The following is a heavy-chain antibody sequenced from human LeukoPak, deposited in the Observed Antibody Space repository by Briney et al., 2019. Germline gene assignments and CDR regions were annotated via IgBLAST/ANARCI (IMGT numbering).Heavy chain of an antibody. Sequence: PSETLSLTCTVSGGSISSYYWSWIRQPAGKGLEWIGRIYTSGSTNYIPSLKSRVTMSVDTSKNQFSLKLSSVTAADTAVYYCARDAVAAAGTNYYYYYGMDVWGQGTTVTVSS. CDR1: GGSISSYY. D-gene: IGHD6-13*01. CDR3: ARDAVAAAGTNYYYYYGMDV. J-gene: IGHJ6*02. CDR2: IYTSGST. V-gene: IGHV4-4*07.